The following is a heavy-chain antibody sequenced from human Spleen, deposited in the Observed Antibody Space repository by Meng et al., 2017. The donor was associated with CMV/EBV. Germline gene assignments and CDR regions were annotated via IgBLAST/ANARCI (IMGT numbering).Heavy chain of an antibody. CDR2: IIPIFGTT. Sequence: SGGSFSNYGMRWVRQAPGQGLEWMGGIIPIFGTTNYAQKFQGRVTITTDESTRTAYMELSSLRSEDTAVYYCASEMTAAGTGDFDYWGQGTLVTVSS. CDR3: ASEMTAAGTGDFDY. V-gene: IGHV1-69*05. CDR1: GGSFSNYG. D-gene: IGHD6-13*01. J-gene: IGHJ4*02.